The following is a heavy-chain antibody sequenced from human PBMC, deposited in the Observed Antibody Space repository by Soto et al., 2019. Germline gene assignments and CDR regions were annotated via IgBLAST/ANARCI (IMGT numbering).Heavy chain of an antibody. J-gene: IGHJ4*02. V-gene: IGHV3-23*01. CDR2: ISGSGDGI. CDR1: GFTFSIFA. Sequence: VQLLESGGGLVQPGGSLRLSCAASGFTFSIFALSWVRQAPGKGLEWVSAISGSGDGIDYADSVKGQFTISRYNSKNTVYLQMNSLRAGDTAVYYCAGPGYSSQDYWGQGTLVTVSS. D-gene: IGHD5-18*01. CDR3: AGPGYSSQDY.